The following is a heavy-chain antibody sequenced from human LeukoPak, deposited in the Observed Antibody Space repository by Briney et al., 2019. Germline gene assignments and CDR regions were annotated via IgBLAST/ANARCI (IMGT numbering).Heavy chain of an antibody. Sequence: ASVKVSCKASGYTFTSYAMHWMRQAPGQRLEWMGWINAGNGNTKYSQKFQGRVTITRDTSASTAYMELSSLRSEDTAVYYCARNPHFGEAIFDPWGQGTLVTVSS. V-gene: IGHV1-3*01. D-gene: IGHD3-10*01. CDR2: INAGNGNT. J-gene: IGHJ5*02. CDR1: GYTFTSYA. CDR3: ARNPHFGEAIFDP.